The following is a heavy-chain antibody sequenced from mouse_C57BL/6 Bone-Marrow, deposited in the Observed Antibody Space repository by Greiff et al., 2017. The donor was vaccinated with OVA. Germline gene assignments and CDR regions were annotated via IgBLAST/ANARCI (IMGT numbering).Heavy chain of an antibody. CDR1: GFTFSDYG. Sequence: EVQLVESGGGLVKPGGSLQLSCAASGFTFSDYGMHWVRQAPEQGLAWVAYIISVSSTISYSATVKGRFTICRKNGKNTLFLKMTSLRSEDTAMYYCARSNYWYFDVWGTGTTVTVSS. CDR2: IISVSSTI. CDR3: ARSNYWYFDV. J-gene: IGHJ1*03. V-gene: IGHV5-17*01.